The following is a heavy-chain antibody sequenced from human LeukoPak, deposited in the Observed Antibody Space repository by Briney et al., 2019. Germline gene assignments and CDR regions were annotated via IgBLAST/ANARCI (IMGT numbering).Heavy chain of an antibody. V-gene: IGHV1-46*01. Sequence: ASVKVSCKASGYTFTSNYIHWVRQAPGQGLERMGMIYPRDGSTSYAQKFQGRVAVTRDTSTSTVHMELSGLRSEDTAVYYCARDQEGFDYWGQGTLVTVSS. CDR1: GYTFTSNY. J-gene: IGHJ4*02. CDR2: IYPRDGST. CDR3: ARDQEGFDY.